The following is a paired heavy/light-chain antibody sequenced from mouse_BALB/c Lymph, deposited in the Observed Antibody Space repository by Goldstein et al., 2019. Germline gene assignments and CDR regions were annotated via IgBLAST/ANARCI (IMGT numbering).Heavy chain of an antibody. CDR2: INPSSGYT. CDR1: GYTFSSYT. V-gene: IGHV1-4*02. CDR3: ARGGLRRFFDY. Sequence: QVQLQQSASELARPGASVKMSCKGSGYTFSSYTMHWVRQSPGQGLEWIGYINPSSGYTEYNQKFKDKTTLTADKSSSTVYMQLSSLTSEDSAVYYCARGGLRRFFDYWGQGTTLTVSS. D-gene: IGHD2-4*01. J-gene: IGHJ2*01.
Light chain of an antibody. Sequence: DILLTQSPAILSVSPGERVSFSCRASQSIGTSIHWYQQRTNGSPRLLIKYASEFISGIPSRFSGSGSGTDFSLSINSVESEDFADYYCQQSNSWPFTFGAGTKLELK. CDR1: QSIGTS. CDR2: YAS. CDR3: QQSNSWPFT. J-gene: IGKJ5*01. V-gene: IGKV5-48*01.